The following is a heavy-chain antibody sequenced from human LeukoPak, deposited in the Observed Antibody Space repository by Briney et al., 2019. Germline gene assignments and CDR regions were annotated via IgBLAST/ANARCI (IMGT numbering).Heavy chain of an antibody. J-gene: IGHJ6*03. Sequence: GESLKISCKGSGYSFTSYWIGWVRQMPGKGLEWMGIIYPDDSDTRYSPSFQGQVTISADKSISTAYLQWSSLKASDTAMYYCARLADGWYDYYYMDVWGKGTTVTVSS. D-gene: IGHD6-19*01. CDR1: GYSFTSYW. CDR3: ARLADGWYDYYYMDV. V-gene: IGHV5-51*01. CDR2: IYPDDSDT.